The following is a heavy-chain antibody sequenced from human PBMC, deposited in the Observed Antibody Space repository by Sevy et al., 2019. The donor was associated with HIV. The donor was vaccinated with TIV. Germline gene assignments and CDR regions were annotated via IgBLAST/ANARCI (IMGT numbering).Heavy chain of an antibody. V-gene: IGHV3-21*01. CDR1: GFTFSSYS. CDR3: ARRARDDSSGYWDLSSYYYYMDV. Sequence: GGSLRLSCAASGFTFSSYSMNWVRQAPGKGLEWVSSISSSSSYIYYADSVKGRCTISRANAKNSLYLQINSQSAEETAVYYCARRARDDSSGYWDLSSYYYYMDVWGKGTTVNVSS. CDR2: ISSSSSYI. D-gene: IGHD3-22*01. J-gene: IGHJ6*03.